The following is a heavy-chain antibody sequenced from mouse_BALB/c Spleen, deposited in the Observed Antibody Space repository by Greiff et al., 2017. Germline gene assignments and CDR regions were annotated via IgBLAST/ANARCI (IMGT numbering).Heavy chain of an antibody. Sequence: QVQLQQSAAELARPGASVKMSCKASGYTFTSYTMHWVKQRPGQGLEWIGYINPSSGYTEYNQKFKDKTTLTADKSSSTAYMQLSSLTSEDSAVYYGARWVPHYYGSSYWGQGTTLTVSS. CDR3: ARWVPHYYGSSY. D-gene: IGHD1-1*01. J-gene: IGHJ2*01. V-gene: IGHV1-4*02. CDR2: INPSSGYT. CDR1: GYTFTSYT.